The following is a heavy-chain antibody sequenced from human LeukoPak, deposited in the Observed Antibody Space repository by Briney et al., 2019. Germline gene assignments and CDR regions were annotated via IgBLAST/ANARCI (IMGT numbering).Heavy chain of an antibody. J-gene: IGHJ5*02. Sequence: HGESLKISCKGSGYSFTSYWIGWVRQMPGKGLEWMGIIYPGDSDTRYSPSFQGQVTISADKSISTAYLQWSSLKASDTAMYYCARRENYYDSSGYYSWSNWFDPWGQGTLVTVSS. D-gene: IGHD3-22*01. CDR3: ARRENYYDSSGYYSWSNWFDP. V-gene: IGHV5-51*01. CDR1: GYSFTSYW. CDR2: IYPGDSDT.